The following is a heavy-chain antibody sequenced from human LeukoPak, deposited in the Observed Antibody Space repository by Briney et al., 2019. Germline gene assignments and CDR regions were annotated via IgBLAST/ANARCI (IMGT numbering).Heavy chain of an antibody. J-gene: IGHJ4*02. Sequence: SETLSLTCTVSGGSISSYYWSWIRQPAGKGLEWIRRIYTSGSTNYNPSLKSRVTMSVDTSKNQFSLKLSSVTAADTAVYYCARGGGALWFGELPFDYWGQGTLVTVSS. CDR1: GGSISSYY. V-gene: IGHV4-4*07. CDR2: IYTSGST. CDR3: ARGGGALWFGELPFDY. D-gene: IGHD3-10*01.